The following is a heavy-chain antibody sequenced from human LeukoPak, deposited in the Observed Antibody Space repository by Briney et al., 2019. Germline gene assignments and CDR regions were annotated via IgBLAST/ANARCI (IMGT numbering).Heavy chain of an antibody. J-gene: IGHJ6*03. CDR2: INQDASEK. CDR3: ASGDNMDV. Sequence: GGSLRLSCAASGFTFSSSWMYWVRQAPGKGLEGVANINQDASEKNYVGSVKGRFTISRDNAKNSLYLQMNSLRAEDTALYYCASGDNMDVWGKGTTVTVSS. D-gene: IGHD3-3*01. V-gene: IGHV3-7*01. CDR1: GFTFSSSW.